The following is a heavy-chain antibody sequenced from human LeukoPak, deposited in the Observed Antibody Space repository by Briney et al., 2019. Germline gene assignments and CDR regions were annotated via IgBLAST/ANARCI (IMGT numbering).Heavy chain of an antibody. Sequence: GGSLRLSYAASGFTVSSNYMSWVRQAPGKGLEWVSAISGSGGSTYYADSVKGRFTISRDNSKNTLYLQMNSLRAEDAAVYYCAKDRGYCSSTSCYNGVWFDPWGQGTLVTVSS. CDR3: AKDRGYCSSTSCYNGVWFDP. J-gene: IGHJ5*02. V-gene: IGHV3-23*01. D-gene: IGHD2-2*02. CDR2: ISGSGGST. CDR1: GFTVSSNY.